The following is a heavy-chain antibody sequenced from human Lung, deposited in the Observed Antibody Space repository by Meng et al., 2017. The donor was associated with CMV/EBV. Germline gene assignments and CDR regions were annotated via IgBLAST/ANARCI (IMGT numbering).Heavy chain of an antibody. CDR2: ISYDGSNK. V-gene: IGHV3-30-3*01. J-gene: IGHJ4*01. Sequence: LTXAASGFTFSSYAMHWVRQAPGKGLEWVAVISYDGSNKYYADSVKGRFTISRDNSKNTLYLQMNSLRAEDTAVYYCARIVTGITMIVVALDYWGQRTLVTVSS. D-gene: IGHD3-22*01. CDR1: GFTFSSYA. CDR3: ARIVTGITMIVVALDY.